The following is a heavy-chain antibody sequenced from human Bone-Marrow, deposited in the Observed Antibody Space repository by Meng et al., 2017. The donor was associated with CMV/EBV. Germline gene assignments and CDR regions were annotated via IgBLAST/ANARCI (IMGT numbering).Heavy chain of an antibody. D-gene: IGHD5-18*01. Sequence: GESLKISCKGSGYSFSSYWIGWVRQMPGKGLEWMGIIYPADPDSTYSPSFEGQVTISADKSISTAYLQWSSLKTSDTAVYYCARVDTALAHPYYFDLWGQGTLVTVSS. V-gene: IGHV5-51*01. CDR3: ARVDTALAHPYYFDL. CDR2: IYPADPDS. CDR1: GYSFSSYW. J-gene: IGHJ4*02.